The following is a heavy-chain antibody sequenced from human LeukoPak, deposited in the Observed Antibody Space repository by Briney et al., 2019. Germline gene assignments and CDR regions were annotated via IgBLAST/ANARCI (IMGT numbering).Heavy chain of an antibody. J-gene: IGHJ4*02. CDR1: GYTLTELS. Sequence: ASVKVSCKVSGYTLTELSMRWVRQAPGKGLEWMGGFDPEDGETIYAQKFQGRVTMTEDTSTDTAYMELSSLRSEDTAVYYCATAPQNIIAAAGHYFDYWGQGTLVTVSS. CDR3: ATAPQNIIAAAGHYFDY. D-gene: IGHD6-13*01. V-gene: IGHV1-24*01. CDR2: FDPEDGET.